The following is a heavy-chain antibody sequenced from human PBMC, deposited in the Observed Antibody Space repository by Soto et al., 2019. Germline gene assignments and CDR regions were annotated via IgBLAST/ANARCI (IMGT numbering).Heavy chain of an antibody. CDR2: IYYSGST. CDR3: ARRLPICSGGSCYSGTFDP. V-gene: IGHV4-59*08. CDR1: GGSISSYY. D-gene: IGHD2-15*01. J-gene: IGHJ5*02. Sequence: SETLSLTCTVSGGSISSYYWSWIRQPPGKGLEWIGYIYYSGSTNYNPSLKSRVTISVDTSKNQLSLKLSSVTAADTAVYYCARRLPICSGGSCYSGTFDPWGQGTLVTVSS.